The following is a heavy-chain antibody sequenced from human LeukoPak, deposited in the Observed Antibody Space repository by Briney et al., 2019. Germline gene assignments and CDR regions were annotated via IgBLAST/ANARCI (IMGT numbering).Heavy chain of an antibody. Sequence: GGSLRLSCAASGFTFDDYAMHWVRQAPGKGLEWVSGISWNSGSIGYADSVKGRFTISRDNAKNSLYLQMNSLRAEDTAVYYCAKDATAVVGTVYMDVWGKGTTVTVSS. CDR1: GFTFDDYA. D-gene: IGHD6-13*01. CDR3: AKDATAVVGTVYMDV. CDR2: ISWNSGSI. V-gene: IGHV3-9*01. J-gene: IGHJ6*03.